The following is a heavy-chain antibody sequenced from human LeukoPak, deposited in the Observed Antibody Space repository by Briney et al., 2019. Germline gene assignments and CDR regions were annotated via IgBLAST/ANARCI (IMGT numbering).Heavy chain of an antibody. CDR1: GGSFSGYY. J-gene: IGHJ5*02. CDR3: ARRRYSSSFFRIPHWFDP. Sequence: SETLSLTCAVYGGSFSGYYWSWIRQPPGKGLEWIGEINHSGSTNYNPSLKSRVTISVDTSKNQFSLKLSSVTAADTAVYYCARRRYSSSFFRIPHWFDPWGQGTLVTVSS. CDR2: INHSGST. D-gene: IGHD6-13*01. V-gene: IGHV4-34*01.